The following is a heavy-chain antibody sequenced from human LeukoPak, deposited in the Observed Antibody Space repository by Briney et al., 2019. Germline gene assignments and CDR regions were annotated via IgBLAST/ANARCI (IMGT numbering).Heavy chain of an antibody. D-gene: IGHD3-16*01. V-gene: IGHV1-24*01. CDR2: FDPEDGET. J-gene: IGHJ4*02. CDR3: ARTYYDYVWGSSYYFDY. Sequence: ASVKVSCKVSGYTLTELSMHWVRQAPGKGLEWMGGFDPEDGETIYAQKFQGRVTMTEDTSTDTAYMELSSLRSEDTAVYYCARTYYDYVWGSSYYFDYWGQGTLVTVSS. CDR1: GYTLTELS.